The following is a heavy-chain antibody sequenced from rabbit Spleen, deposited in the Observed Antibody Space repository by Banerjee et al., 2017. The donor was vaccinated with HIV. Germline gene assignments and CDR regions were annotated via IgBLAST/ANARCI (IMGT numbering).Heavy chain of an antibody. D-gene: IGHD8-1*01. CDR2: IYAGSSGTT. CDR3: ARDTGSSFSTYGMDL. J-gene: IGHJ6*01. V-gene: IGHV1S45*01. Sequence: QEQLEESGGDLVKPEGSLTLTCTASGFSFSSTYWMSWVRQAPGKGLEWIAYIYAGSSGTTYYASWAKGRFTISKTSSTTVTLQMTRLTAADTATYFCARDTGSSFSTYGMDLWGQGTLVTVS. CDR1: GFSFSSTYW.